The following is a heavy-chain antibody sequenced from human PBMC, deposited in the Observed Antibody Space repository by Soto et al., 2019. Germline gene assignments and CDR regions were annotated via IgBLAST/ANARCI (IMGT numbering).Heavy chain of an antibody. CDR3: AAWMLRNSSGYSVRDV. CDR2: INAGNGNT. CDR1: GYTFTSYA. J-gene: IGHJ6*02. Sequence: ASVKVSCKASGYTFTSYAIDWVRQAPGQRLEWMGWINAGNGNTKYSQKFQGRVTITRDMSTSTAYMELSSLRSEDTAVYYCAAWMLRNSSGYSVRDVWGQGTTAPVSS. V-gene: IGHV1-3*01. D-gene: IGHD3-22*01.